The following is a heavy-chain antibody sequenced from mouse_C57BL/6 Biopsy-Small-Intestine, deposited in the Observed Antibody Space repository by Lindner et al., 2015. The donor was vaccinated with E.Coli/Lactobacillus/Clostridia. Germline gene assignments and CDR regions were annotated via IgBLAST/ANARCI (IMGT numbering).Heavy chain of an antibody. J-gene: IGHJ4*01. CDR1: GFTFSDYG. CDR2: ISSGSSTI. D-gene: IGHD1-1*01. Sequence: VQLQESGGGLVKTGGSLKLSCAASGFTFSDYGMHWVRQAPEKGLEWVAYISSGSSTIYYADTVKGRFTISRDNAKNTLFLQMTSLRSEDTAMYYCSRGTSSGMDYWGQGTSVTVSS. CDR3: SRGTSSGMDY. V-gene: IGHV5-17*01.